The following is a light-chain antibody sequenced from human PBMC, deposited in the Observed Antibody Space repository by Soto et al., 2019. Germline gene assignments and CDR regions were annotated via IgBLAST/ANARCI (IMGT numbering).Light chain of an antibody. Sequence: EIFITQSPATLSVSPGERVTFSCRASQSVSNNYLAWYQQKPGQAPRLLIYGASNRATGIPDRFSGSGSGTDFTLTISRLEPEDFAVYYCQQYGSSGTFGQGTKVDIK. CDR3: QQYGSSGT. CDR1: QSVSNNY. J-gene: IGKJ1*01. V-gene: IGKV3-20*01. CDR2: GAS.